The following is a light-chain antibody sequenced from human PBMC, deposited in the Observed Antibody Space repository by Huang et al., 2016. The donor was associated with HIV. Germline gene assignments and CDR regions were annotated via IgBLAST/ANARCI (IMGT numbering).Light chain of an antibody. J-gene: IGKJ3*01. CDR3: QQYYTTPGT. Sequence: DIVLTQSPDSLAVSLGERATINCSSSRSFLYNSNNKNYLAWHQQKPGQSPKLLIYWASTRESGVPDRFSGSGSETDFTLTISSLQAEDVAVYCCQQYYTTPGTFGPGTTVHIK. CDR2: WAS. CDR1: RSFLYNSNNKNY. V-gene: IGKV4-1*01.